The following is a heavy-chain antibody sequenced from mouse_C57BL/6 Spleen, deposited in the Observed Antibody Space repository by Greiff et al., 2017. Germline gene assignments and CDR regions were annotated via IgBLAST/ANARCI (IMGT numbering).Heavy chain of an antibody. Sequence: QVQLQQSGAELVRPGTSVKVSCKASGYAFTNYLIEWVKQRPGQGLEWIGVINPGSGGTNYNEKFKGKATLTADKSSSTAYMQLSSLTSEDSAVYFCARAYYGRHWYFDVWGTGTTVTVAS. CDR3: ARAYYGRHWYFDV. D-gene: IGHD1-1*01. CDR1: GYAFTNYL. CDR2: INPGSGGT. J-gene: IGHJ1*03. V-gene: IGHV1-54*01.